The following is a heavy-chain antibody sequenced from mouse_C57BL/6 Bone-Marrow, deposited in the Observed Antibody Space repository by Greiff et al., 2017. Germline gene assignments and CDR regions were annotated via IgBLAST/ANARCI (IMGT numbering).Heavy chain of an antibody. V-gene: IGHV1-81*01. CDR1: GYTFTSYG. Sequence: QVQLQQSGAELARPGASVKLSCKASGYTFTSYGISWVKQRTGQGLEWIGEIYPRSGNTYYNEKFKGKATLTADKSSSTAYMELRSLTSEDSAVYSCARGQLRLRPFFAYWGQGTLVTVSA. CDR2: IYPRSGNT. D-gene: IGHD3-2*02. CDR3: ARGQLRLRPFFAY. J-gene: IGHJ3*01.